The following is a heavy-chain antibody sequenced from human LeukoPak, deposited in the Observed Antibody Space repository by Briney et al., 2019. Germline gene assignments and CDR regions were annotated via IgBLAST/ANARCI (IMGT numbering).Heavy chain of an antibody. V-gene: IGHV4-39*01. CDR2: LYCTGNT. J-gene: IGHJ4*02. D-gene: IGHD5-12*01. CDR3: AKTGYDLEFDS. CDR1: GGSLRSSGYY. Sequence: SETLSLTCSVSGGSLRSSGYYWGWIRQPPGKGLEWIGSLYCTGNTYYNESLKSRVIMSADTSQKQLSLKLKFVTAADTAVYYCAKTGYDLEFDSWGQGILVTVSS.